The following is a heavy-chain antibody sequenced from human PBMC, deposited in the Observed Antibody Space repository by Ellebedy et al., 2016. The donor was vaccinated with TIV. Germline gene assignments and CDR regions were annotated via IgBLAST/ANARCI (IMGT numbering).Heavy chain of an antibody. V-gene: IGHV3-21*01. J-gene: IGHJ6*04. CDR2: ISSSSSYI. CDR1: GFSLSSHS. CDR3: ARGRENYGYDLDV. Sequence: GESLKISCTASGFSLSSHSMHWVRQAPGKGLEWVSSISSSSSYIYYADSVKGRFTVSRDNARKSLFLQMNSLRPGDTAVYHCARGRENYGYDLDVWGKGTTVTVSS. D-gene: IGHD5-18*01.